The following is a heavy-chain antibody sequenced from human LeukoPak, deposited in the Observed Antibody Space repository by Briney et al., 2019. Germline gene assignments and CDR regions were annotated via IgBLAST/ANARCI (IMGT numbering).Heavy chain of an antibody. Sequence: PSETLSLTCTVSGGSISSGSYYWSWIRQPAGKGLEWIGRIYTSGSTNYNPSLKSRVTISVDTSKNQFSLKLSSVTAADTAVYYCASLSMVRGVIITREEVWGQGTLVTVSS. CDR3: ASLSMVRGVIITREEV. J-gene: IGHJ4*02. V-gene: IGHV4-61*02. CDR2: IYTSGST. CDR1: GGSISSGSYY. D-gene: IGHD3-10*01.